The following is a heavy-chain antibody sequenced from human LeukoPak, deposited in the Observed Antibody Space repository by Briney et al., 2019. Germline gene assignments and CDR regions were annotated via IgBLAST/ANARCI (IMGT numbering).Heavy chain of an antibody. D-gene: IGHD3-10*01. J-gene: IGHJ4*02. CDR2: IYYSGST. CDR3: ARAGYGSGSYQFDY. Sequence: SQTLSLTCTVSGGSISSGGYYWSWIRQHPGKGLEWIGYIYYSGSTYYNPSLESRVTISVDTSKNQFSLKLSSVTAADTAVYYCARAGYGSGSYQFDYWGQGTLVTVSS. CDR1: GGSISSGGYY. V-gene: IGHV4-31*03.